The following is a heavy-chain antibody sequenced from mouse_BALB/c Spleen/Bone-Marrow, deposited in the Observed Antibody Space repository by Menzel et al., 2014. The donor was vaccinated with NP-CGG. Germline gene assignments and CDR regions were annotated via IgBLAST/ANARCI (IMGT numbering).Heavy chain of an antibody. D-gene: IGHD1-1*01. CDR1: GFTFTDYY. J-gene: IGHJ2*01. Sequence: EVQLQQSGGGLVQPGGSLRLSCATSGFTFTDYYMNWVRPPPGKALEWLAFIRNKAYGYTTEYSASVKGRFTISRDNSQNILYLQMNTLRAEDSATYYCARDMGGLLFDSWGQGTTLSVSS. CDR2: IRNKAYGYTT. CDR3: ARDMGGLLFDS. V-gene: IGHV7-3*02.